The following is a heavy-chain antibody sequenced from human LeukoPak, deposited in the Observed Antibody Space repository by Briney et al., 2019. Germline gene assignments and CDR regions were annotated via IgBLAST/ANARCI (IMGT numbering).Heavy chain of an antibody. V-gene: IGHV3-7*01. CDR1: GFTFSSYW. D-gene: IGHD6-13*01. J-gene: IGHJ6*03. CDR2: IKQDGSEE. Sequence: GGSLRLSCAASGFTFSSYWMSWARQAPGKGLEWVANIKQDGSEEYYVDSVKGRFTISRDNAKNSLYLQMNSLRAEDTAVYYCARERDSSSWIYYYYYYYMDVWGKGTTVTVSS. CDR3: ARERDSSSWIYYYYYYYMDV.